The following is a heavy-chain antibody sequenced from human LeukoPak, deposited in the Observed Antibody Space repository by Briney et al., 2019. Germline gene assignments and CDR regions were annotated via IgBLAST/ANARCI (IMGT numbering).Heavy chain of an antibody. CDR3: ARQITLGANANDY. V-gene: IGHV4-59*01. Sequence: SETLSLACTVSGGSISGYYWSWIRQPPGKGLEWIGYIYYSGGTNYNPSLKSRVTISIDTSKNQFSLKMTSVTAADTAVYYCARQITLGANANDYWGQGTLVTVSS. CDR2: IYYSGGT. CDR1: GGSISGYY. J-gene: IGHJ4*02. D-gene: IGHD1-26*01.